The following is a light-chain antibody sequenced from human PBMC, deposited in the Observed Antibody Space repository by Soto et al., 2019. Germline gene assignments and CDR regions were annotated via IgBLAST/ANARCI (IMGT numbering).Light chain of an antibody. CDR2: AVS. V-gene: IGLV2-14*01. CDR1: SSDIGLYDY. CDR3: SSYTSDSSYV. Sequence: QSVLTQPASVSGAPVQSITISCTGTSSDIGLYDYVSWYQQHPGKPSQLMIYAVSNRPSCVSNRFSASKSGYTACLFIYGLQREDEADYYCSSYTSDSSYVFGSGPKVTVL. J-gene: IGLJ1*01.